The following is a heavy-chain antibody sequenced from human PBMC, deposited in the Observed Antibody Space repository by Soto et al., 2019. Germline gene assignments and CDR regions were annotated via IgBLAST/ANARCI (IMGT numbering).Heavy chain of an antibody. CDR1: GGSISSGGYY. V-gene: IGHV4-31*03. CDR3: ARDSRPGLSPQVVPAATTDAFDI. Sequence: SETLSLTCTVSGGSISSGGYYWSWIRQHPGKGLEWIGYIYYSGSTYYNPSLKSRVTISVDTSKNQFSLKLSSVTAADTAVYYCARDSRPGLSPQVVPAATTDAFDIWGQGTMGTVSS. CDR2: IYYSGST. J-gene: IGHJ3*02. D-gene: IGHD2-2*01.